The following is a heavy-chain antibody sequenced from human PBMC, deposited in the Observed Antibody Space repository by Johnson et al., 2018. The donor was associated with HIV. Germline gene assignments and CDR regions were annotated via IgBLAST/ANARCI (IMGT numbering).Heavy chain of an antibody. CDR2: IKSKIDGGTT. Sequence: VQLVESGGGLVKPGGSLRLSCAASGFTFSNAWMSWVRQAPGKGLEWVGRIKSKIDGGTTDYAAPVKGRFTISRDDSKNTLYMQMNSLKNEDTAVYYCTSLRDDAFDIWGQGTMVTLSS. J-gene: IGHJ3*02. CDR1: GFTFSNAW. CDR3: TSLRDDAFDI. V-gene: IGHV3-15*01.